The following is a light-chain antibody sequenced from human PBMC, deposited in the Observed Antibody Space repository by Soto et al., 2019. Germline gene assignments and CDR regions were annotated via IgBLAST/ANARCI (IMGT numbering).Light chain of an antibody. J-gene: IGKJ2*01. CDR1: QSISSY. Sequence: DIQMTQSPSSLSASVGDRVTITCRASQSISSYLNWYQQKPGKAPKLLIYAASSLQSEVPSRFSGSGSVTDLTLPISSLQPEDFATYYCQQRYSTMYTCCQGTKLQIK. V-gene: IGKV1-39*01. CDR3: QQRYSTMYT. CDR2: AAS.